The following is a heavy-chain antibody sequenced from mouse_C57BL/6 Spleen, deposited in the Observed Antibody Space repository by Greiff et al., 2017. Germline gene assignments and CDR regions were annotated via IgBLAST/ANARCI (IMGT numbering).Heavy chain of an antibody. CDR3: ASKVGSYDYDGAY. D-gene: IGHD2-4*01. CDR1: GFTFSSYG. V-gene: IGHV5-6*01. CDR2: ISSGGSYT. J-gene: IGHJ3*01. Sequence: EVQLVESGGDLVKPGGSLKLSCAASGFTFSSYGMSWVRQTPDKRLEWVATISSGGSYTYYPDSVKGRFTISRDNAKNTLYLQMSSLKSEDTAMYYCASKVGSYDYDGAYWGQGTLVTVSA.